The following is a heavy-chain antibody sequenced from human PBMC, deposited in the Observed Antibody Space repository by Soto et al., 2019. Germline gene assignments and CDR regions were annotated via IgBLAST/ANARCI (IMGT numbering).Heavy chain of an antibody. Sequence: EAQLVESGGTLVQPGGSLRVSCAGSGFRFSTYSMNWVRQAPGKRLEWVAYISNSGRTIYYADSVKGRFTISRDNAKNSLFFPMNSLRDEDTAVYYWARERALTTLVDFDYWGQGTLVTVSS. J-gene: IGHJ4*02. CDR2: ISNSGRTI. CDR3: ARERALTTLVDFDY. D-gene: IGHD2-15*01. CDR1: GFRFSTYS. V-gene: IGHV3-48*02.